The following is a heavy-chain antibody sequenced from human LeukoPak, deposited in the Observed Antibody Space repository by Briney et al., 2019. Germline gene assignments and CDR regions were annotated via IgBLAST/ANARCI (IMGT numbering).Heavy chain of an antibody. J-gene: IGHJ5*02. CDR1: GGSISRSSYY. CDR2: IYYSGST. CDR3: ARGIVGAFNWFDP. D-gene: IGHD1-26*01. V-gene: IGHV4-39*07. Sequence: PSETLSLTCIVSGGSISRSSYYWGWIRQPPGKGLEWIGNIYYSGSTYYNPSLKSRVTISVDTSKNQFSLKVSSVTAADTAVYYCARGIVGAFNWFDPWGQGTLVTVSS.